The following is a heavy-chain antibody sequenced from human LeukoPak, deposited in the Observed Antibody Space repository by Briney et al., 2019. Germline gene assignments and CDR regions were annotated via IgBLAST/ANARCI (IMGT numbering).Heavy chain of an antibody. CDR2: IGGSGDST. Sequence: GGSLRLSCAASGFTFYAYAMTWVRQAPGKGLEWVSGIGGSGDSTIYADSVRGRFTISRDNSKNTLYLQMNSLRAEDTAVYYCAKGSRGSYDYWGQGTLVTVSS. CDR3: AKGSRGSYDY. CDR1: GFTFYAYA. V-gene: IGHV3-23*01. J-gene: IGHJ4*02. D-gene: IGHD1-26*01.